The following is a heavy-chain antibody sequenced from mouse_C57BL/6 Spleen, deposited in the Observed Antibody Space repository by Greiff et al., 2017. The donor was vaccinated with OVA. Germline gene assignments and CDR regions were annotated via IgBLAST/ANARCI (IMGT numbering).Heavy chain of an antibody. CDR1: GYTFTDYN. Sequence: VQLQQSGPELVKPGASVKIPCKASGYTFTDYNMDWVKQSHGKSLEWIGDINPNNGGTIYNQKFKGKATLTVDKSSSTAYMELRSLTSEDTAVYYCARVYSNYESAMDYWGQGTSVTVSS. CDR2: INPNNGGT. V-gene: IGHV1-18*01. CDR3: ARVYSNYESAMDY. J-gene: IGHJ4*01. D-gene: IGHD2-5*01.